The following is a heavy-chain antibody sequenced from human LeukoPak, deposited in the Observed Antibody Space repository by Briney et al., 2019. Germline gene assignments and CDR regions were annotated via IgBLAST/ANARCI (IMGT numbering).Heavy chain of an antibody. CDR2: IYYSGHT. CDR1: GGSISSSSYY. V-gene: IGHV4-39*01. J-gene: IGHJ4*02. D-gene: IGHD4-23*01. Sequence: SETLSLTCDVSGGSISSSSYYWGWIRQPPGKGPEWIGSIYYSGHTYYNPSLESRLTIYVDTSKNQFSLTLTSVTAADMAVYFCARHHGGSVPGPLEYWGPGTLVTVSS. CDR3: ARHHGGSVPGPLEY.